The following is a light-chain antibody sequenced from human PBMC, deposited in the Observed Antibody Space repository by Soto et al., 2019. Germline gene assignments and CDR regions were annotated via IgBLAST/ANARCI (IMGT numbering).Light chain of an antibody. J-gene: IGKJ1*01. CDR2: AAS. V-gene: IGKV1-8*01. Sequence: AIRMTQSTSSLSASTGDKVTITCRASQGISSYLAWYQQKPGKAPKLLIYAASTLQSGVQSRFSGSGSGTDFTLTISCLQSEDFATYYCQQYYRYPGTFGQGTKVEIK. CDR1: QGISSY. CDR3: QQYYRYPGT.